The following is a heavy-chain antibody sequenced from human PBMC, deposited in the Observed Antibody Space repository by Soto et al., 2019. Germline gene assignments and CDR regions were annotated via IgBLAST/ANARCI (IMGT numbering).Heavy chain of an antibody. CDR3: ARTLGANWFDP. J-gene: IGHJ5*02. V-gene: IGHV1-2*02. D-gene: IGHD3-16*01. CDR1: GYTFTGYY. Sequence: QVPLVQSGAEVKKPGASVKVSCKASGYTFTGYYMHWVRQAPGQGLEWMGWINPNSGGTNYALKVQGRVIMPRETSISTASMELSRVRSDDTAVYYCARTLGANWFDPWGQGPLVSVSS. CDR2: INPNSGGT.